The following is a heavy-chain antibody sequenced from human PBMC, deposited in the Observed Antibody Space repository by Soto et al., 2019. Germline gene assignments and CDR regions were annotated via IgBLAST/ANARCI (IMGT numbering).Heavy chain of an antibody. CDR3: ARHGFGSLHGLVDV. CDR1: GGSITNYY. V-gene: IGHV4-59*08. CDR2: SQNNGYS. J-gene: IGHJ6*02. Sequence: QVQLQESGPGLVKPSETLSLTCTVSGGSITNYYCSWFRQPPGKGLEWIGYSQNNGYSAYNLTLKRRVTMSMDTSKPQLSLMLESVTATDTAVYYCARHGFGSLHGLVDVWGQGTTVIVSS. D-gene: IGHD3-10*01.